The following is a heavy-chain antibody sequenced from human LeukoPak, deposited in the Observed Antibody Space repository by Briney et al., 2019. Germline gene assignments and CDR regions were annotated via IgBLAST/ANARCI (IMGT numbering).Heavy chain of an antibody. Sequence: GGSLRLSCAASGFTFSDHYMDWVRQAPGKGLEWVGRIRYKAYSYTTEYAVSVKGRFTISRDDSKNSLYLQMNSLKTEDAAVYYCARDSYNSGRYIGDWGQGTLVTVSS. J-gene: IGHJ4*02. CDR1: GFTFSDHY. D-gene: IGHD6-19*01. CDR3: ARDSYNSGRYIGD. V-gene: IGHV3-72*01. CDR2: IRYKAYSYTT.